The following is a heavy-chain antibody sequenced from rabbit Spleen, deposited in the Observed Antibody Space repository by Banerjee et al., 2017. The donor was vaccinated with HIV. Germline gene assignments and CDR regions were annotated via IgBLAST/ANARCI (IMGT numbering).Heavy chain of an antibody. CDR1: GFSFSRSDY. J-gene: IGHJ4*01. D-gene: IGHD1-1*01. CDR2: IAGRSSGFN. V-gene: IGHV1S40*01. CDR3: ARDLVAVIGWNFNL. Sequence: QSFEESGGDLGKPGAALPLTCTATGFSFSRSDYMCWVCQAPEQGLDSISCIAGRSSGFNYSATLAKGRFIMSRTASTTVTLQMTGLTAADTATYFCARDLVAVIGWNFNLWGPGTLVTVS.